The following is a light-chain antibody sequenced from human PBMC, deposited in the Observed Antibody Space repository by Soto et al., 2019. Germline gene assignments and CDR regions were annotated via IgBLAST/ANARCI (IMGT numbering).Light chain of an antibody. CDR2: GAS. Sequence: PGERATLSCRASQSVSRNLAWYQQKPGQAPRLLIYGASSRATGIPDRFSGSGSGTDFTLTISRLEPEDFAVYYCQQYDSSPRTFGQGTKVDIK. CDR3: QQYDSSPRT. CDR1: QSVSRN. V-gene: IGKV3-20*01. J-gene: IGKJ1*01.